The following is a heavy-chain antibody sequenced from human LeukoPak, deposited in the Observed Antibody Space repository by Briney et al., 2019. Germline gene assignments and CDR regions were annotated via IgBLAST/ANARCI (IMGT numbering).Heavy chain of an antibody. D-gene: IGHD6-13*01. Sequence: ASVKVSCEASGYTFTSYGISWVRQAPGQGLEWMGGIIPIFGTANYAQKFQGRVTITADESTSTAYMELSSLRSEDTAVYYCARVYSSSWYTVGHAFDIWGQGTMVTVSS. J-gene: IGHJ3*02. CDR1: GYTFTSYG. CDR3: ARVYSSSWYTVGHAFDI. CDR2: IIPIFGTA. V-gene: IGHV1-69*13.